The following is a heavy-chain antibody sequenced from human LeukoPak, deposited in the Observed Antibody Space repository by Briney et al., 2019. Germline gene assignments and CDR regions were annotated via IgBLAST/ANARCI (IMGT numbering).Heavy chain of an antibody. D-gene: IGHD3-22*01. Sequence: GGSLRLSRAASGFTFSSYVMHWVRPAPGKGLEWVAFIRYDGSNKYYAVSVTSRFTITTDYSKNTLYLQMSSLRAEDTAVYYCAKVTYYYDSRGYLADMDVWGKGNTVTVSS. CDR3: AKVTYYYDSRGYLADMDV. CDR1: GFTFSSYV. V-gene: IGHV3-30*02. CDR2: IRYDGSNK. J-gene: IGHJ6*03.